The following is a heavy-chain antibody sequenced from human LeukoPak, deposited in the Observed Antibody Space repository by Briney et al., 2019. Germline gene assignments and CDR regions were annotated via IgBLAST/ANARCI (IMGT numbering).Heavy chain of an antibody. D-gene: IGHD4-23*01. CDR1: GGPKWICY. Sequence: SETVTLMCTVSGGPKWICYASGIRQPPGKGLEWIGYIYYSGCTNYNPSLKSRVTTSVDTSKNQFSLKLSSVTAADTAVYYCASETGTVVDSWGPGNLFTVSS. CDR3: ASETGTVVDS. J-gene: IGHJ4*02. CDR2: IYYSGCT. V-gene: IGHV4-59*01.